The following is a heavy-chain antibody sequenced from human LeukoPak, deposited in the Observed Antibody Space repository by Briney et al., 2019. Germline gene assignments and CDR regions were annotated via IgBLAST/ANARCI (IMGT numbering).Heavy chain of an antibody. CDR2: INPNSGGT. V-gene: IGHV1-2*02. Sequence: ASVKVSCKVSGYTFTDYYMHWVQQAPGQGLEWMGWINPNSGGTNYAQKFQGRVTMTRDTSISTAYMELSRLRSDDTAVYYCAREYCSSTSCYYGGDYWGQGTLVTVSS. J-gene: IGHJ4*02. CDR1: GYTFTDYY. CDR3: AREYCSSTSCYYGGDY. D-gene: IGHD2-2*01.